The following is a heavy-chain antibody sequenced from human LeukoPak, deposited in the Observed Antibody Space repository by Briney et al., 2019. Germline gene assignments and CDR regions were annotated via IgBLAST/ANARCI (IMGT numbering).Heavy chain of an antibody. V-gene: IGHV4-4*07. CDR1: GFTVSSNY. Sequence: GSLRLSCAASGFTVSSNYMSWIRQPAGKGLEWIGRIYTSGSTNYNPSLKSRVTMSVDTSKNQFSLKLSSVTAADTAVYYCARGDDFWSGHYYMDVWGKGTTVTVSS. CDR3: ARGDDFWSGHYYMDV. CDR2: IYTSGST. D-gene: IGHD3-3*01. J-gene: IGHJ6*03.